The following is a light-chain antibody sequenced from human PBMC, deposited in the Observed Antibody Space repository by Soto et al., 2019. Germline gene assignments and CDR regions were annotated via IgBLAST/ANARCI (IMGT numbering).Light chain of an antibody. V-gene: IGLV1-51*02. Sequence: QAVVTQPPSVSAAPGQKATISCSGSSSNIGNNYVTWYQHLPGTAPKVLIYENNKRPSGTPDRFSGSKSGTSATLDITGLQTGDEADYHCGTWDNSLTSHVFGGGTQLTVL. CDR1: SSNIGNNY. J-gene: IGLJ3*02. CDR3: GTWDNSLTSHV. CDR2: ENN.